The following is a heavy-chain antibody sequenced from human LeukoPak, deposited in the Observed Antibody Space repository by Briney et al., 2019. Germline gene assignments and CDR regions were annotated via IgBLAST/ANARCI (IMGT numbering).Heavy chain of an antibody. CDR1: EFIFSDYW. CDR3: ARDNGGWFDS. Sequence: GGSLRLPCVASEFIFSDYWMSWVRQAPGKGLEWVANIKQGGREEKYVGSMKGRFAISRDDAKSTLYLQMDSLSGDDTAVYYCARDNGGWFDSWGRGTLVTVSP. J-gene: IGHJ5*01. V-gene: IGHV3-7*03. D-gene: IGHD3-10*01. CDR2: IKQGGREE.